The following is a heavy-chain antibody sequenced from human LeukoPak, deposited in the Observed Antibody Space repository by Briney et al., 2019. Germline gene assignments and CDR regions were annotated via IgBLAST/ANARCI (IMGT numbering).Heavy chain of an antibody. J-gene: IGHJ6*02. CDR2: IIPILGIA. Sequence: GASVKVSCKASGGTFSSYAISWVRQAPGQGLEWMGRIIPILGIANYAQKFQGRVTITADKSTSTAYMELSSLRSEDTAVYYCARVGSNSHYYYYGMDVWGQGTTVTVSS. CDR3: ARVGSNSHYYYYGMDV. D-gene: IGHD1-7*01. V-gene: IGHV1-69*04. CDR1: GGTFSSYA.